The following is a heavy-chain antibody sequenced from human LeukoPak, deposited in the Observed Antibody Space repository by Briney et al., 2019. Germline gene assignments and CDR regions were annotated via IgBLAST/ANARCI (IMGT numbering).Heavy chain of an antibody. Sequence: PGGSLTLSCPASGFTVSNKYMTWVRPAPGKGLEWVSLIYSDGRTYYADSVKGRCTISIDNSKNTLYLQMNSLRVEDTAVYYCASGLFLSGYLEAFVIWGQGAVVTVSS. V-gene: IGHV3-53*01. CDR2: IYSDGRT. CDR3: ASGLFLSGYLEAFVI. CDR1: GFTVSNKY. J-gene: IGHJ3*02. D-gene: IGHD3-22*01.